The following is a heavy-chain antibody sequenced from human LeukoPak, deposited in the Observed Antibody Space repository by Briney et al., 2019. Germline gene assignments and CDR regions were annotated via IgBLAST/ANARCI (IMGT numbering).Heavy chain of an antibody. Sequence: PGGSLRLSCAASGFTFSTYSMDWVRQAPGKGLGWVSSISSGSSYIYYADSVKGRFTISRDNAKNSLYLQMNSLRAEDTAVYYCARREVGATLGDWGQGTLVTVSS. CDR2: ISSGSSYI. V-gene: IGHV3-21*01. D-gene: IGHD1-26*01. J-gene: IGHJ4*02. CDR1: GFTFSTYS. CDR3: ARREVGATLGD.